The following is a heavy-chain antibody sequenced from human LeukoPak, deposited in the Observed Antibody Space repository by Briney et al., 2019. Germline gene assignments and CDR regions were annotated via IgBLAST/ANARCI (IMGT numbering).Heavy chain of an antibody. CDR1: GGSISSDY. Sequence: SETLSLTCTVSGGSISSDYRQWIRQPPGKGLEWVGYIYNSGSNTYNPSLKRRVTISIDTSKNQFSLKLTSVTAADTAVYYCATRGYWGQGTLVTVSS. J-gene: IGHJ4*02. CDR2: IYNSGSN. CDR3: ATRGY. V-gene: IGHV4-59*08. D-gene: IGHD3-10*01.